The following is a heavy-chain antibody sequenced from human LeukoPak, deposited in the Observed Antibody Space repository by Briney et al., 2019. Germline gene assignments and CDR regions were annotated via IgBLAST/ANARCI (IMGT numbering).Heavy chain of an antibody. V-gene: IGHV4-39*07. J-gene: IGHJ4*02. Sequence: SETLSLTCTVSGGSISSSSYYWGWIRQPPGKGLEWIGSIYYSGSTYYNPSPKSRVTISVDTSKNQFSLKLSSVTAADTAVYYCASAVWWLRSQPQPYFDYWGQGTLVTVSS. D-gene: IGHD5-12*01. CDR1: GGSISSSSYY. CDR3: ASAVWWLRSQPQPYFDY. CDR2: IYYSGST.